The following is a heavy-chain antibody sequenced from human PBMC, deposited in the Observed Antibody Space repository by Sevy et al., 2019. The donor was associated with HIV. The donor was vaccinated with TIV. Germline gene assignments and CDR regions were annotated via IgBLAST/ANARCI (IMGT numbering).Heavy chain of an antibody. CDR2: VSYDGSTK. D-gene: IGHD1-26*01. V-gene: IGHV3-30*18. Sequence: GGSLRLSCAASGFTFSNYGMHWVRQAPGKGLEWVAVVSYDGSTKYYAHFVKGRFTISRDNSKNTVYLQMNTLRTEDTAVFYCAKGSKATDSAFDLWGQGTVVTVSS. CDR1: GFTFSNYG. CDR3: AKGSKATDSAFDL. J-gene: IGHJ3*01.